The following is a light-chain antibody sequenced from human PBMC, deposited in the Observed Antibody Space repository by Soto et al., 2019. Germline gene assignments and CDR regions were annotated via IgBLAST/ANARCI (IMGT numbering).Light chain of an antibody. J-gene: IGKJ2*01. Sequence: EVVMTQSPATLYVSPGERVTLSCRASQAVGYNLAWYQHKPGQAHRLLIYGASTRVTGIPTRFSGSGSGTEFTLTISSLQSEDFAIYYCQQSYTFGQGTKLEIK. V-gene: IGKV3-15*01. CDR1: QAVGYN. CDR2: GAS. CDR3: QQSYT.